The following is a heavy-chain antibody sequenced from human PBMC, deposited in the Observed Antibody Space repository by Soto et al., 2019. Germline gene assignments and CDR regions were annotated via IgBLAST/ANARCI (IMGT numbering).Heavy chain of an antibody. V-gene: IGHV1-2*04. CDR2: INPNSGGT. Sequence: ASVKVSCKASGYTFTGYYMHWVRQAPGQGLEWMGWINPNSGGTNYAQKFQGWVTMTRDTSISTAYMELSRLRSDDTAVCYCARVKAAGAFDIWGQGTMVTVSS. D-gene: IGHD6-19*01. CDR3: ARVKAAGAFDI. J-gene: IGHJ3*02. CDR1: GYTFTGYY.